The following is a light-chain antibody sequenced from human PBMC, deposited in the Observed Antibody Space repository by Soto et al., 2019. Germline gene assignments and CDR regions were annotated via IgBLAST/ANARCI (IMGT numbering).Light chain of an antibody. V-gene: IGLV1-47*01. CDR2: RNN. J-gene: IGLJ2*01. CDR3: AAWDDSLSVPV. Sequence: QSVLTQPPSASGTPGQRVTISCSGSSSNIGSNYVYWYQQLPGTAPKLLIYRNNQRPSGVPDRFSGSKSGTSASLAISGLRFEDEADYYCAAWDDSLSVPVFGGGIKLTVL. CDR1: SSNIGSNY.